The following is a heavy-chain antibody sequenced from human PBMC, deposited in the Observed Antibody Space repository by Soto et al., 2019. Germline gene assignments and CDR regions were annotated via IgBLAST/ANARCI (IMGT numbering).Heavy chain of an antibody. J-gene: IGHJ4*02. CDR2: ISYSGSA. CDR3: ARQITDGYNPTDFDY. V-gene: IGHV4-34*01. D-gene: IGHD1-20*01. Sequence: SETLSLTCAVSGGSLGRFYWTWIRHPPGKGLEWIGEISYSGSANYNPSLNGRVTISIDKSKNQFSLELSSVTAADTAVYYCARQITDGYNPTDFDYWGQATLVTVS. CDR1: GGSLGRFY.